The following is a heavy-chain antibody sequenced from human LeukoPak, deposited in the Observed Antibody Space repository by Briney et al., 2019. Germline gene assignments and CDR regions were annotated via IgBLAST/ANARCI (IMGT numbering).Heavy chain of an antibody. CDR3: ARAAPDKDDALDI. CDR2: ISSNGGST. V-gene: IGHV3-64*01. Sequence: GGSLRLSCAASGFTFSNAWMSWVRQAPGKGLEYVSAISSNGGSTYYANSVKGRFTISRDNSKNTLYLQMGSLRAEDMAVYYCARAAPDKDDALDIWGQGTMVTVSS. J-gene: IGHJ3*02. CDR1: GFTFSNAW.